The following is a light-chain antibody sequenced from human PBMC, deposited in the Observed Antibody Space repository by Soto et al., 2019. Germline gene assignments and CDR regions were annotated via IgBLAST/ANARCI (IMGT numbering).Light chain of an antibody. CDR3: QQYNNWTFS. CDR1: QGVTTN. V-gene: IGKV3-15*01. CDR2: DVS. Sequence: EILMTQSPGTLSVSPGERATLSCGAGQGVTTNFAWYQKKSGQSPRLLIYDVSIRATGVPARLSGTGYETDLTITISGMKYEDSEVYLCQQYNNWTFSFGHGTRLEI. J-gene: IGKJ5*01.